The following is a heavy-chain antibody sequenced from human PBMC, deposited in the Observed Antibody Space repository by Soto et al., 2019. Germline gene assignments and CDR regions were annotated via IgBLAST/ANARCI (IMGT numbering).Heavy chain of an antibody. D-gene: IGHD3-22*01. J-gene: IGHJ4*02. V-gene: IGHV3-30*18. Sequence: PGGSLRLSCAASGFTFSSYGMHWVRQAPGKGLEWVAVISYDGSNKYYADSVKGRFTISRDNSKNTLYLQMNSLRAEDTAVYYCAKVCMYYYDSSGFGIDYWGQGTLVTVSS. CDR1: GFTFSSYG. CDR2: ISYDGSNK. CDR3: AKVCMYYYDSSGFGIDY.